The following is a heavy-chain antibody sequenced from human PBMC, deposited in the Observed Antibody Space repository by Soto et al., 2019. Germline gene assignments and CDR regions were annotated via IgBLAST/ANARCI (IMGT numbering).Heavy chain of an antibody. V-gene: IGHV3-7*03. CDR3: ARDNLILPAHDFFYGSDV. CDR1: GFIFSMYS. D-gene: IGHD1-20*01. CDR2: IPQDGVDG. Sequence: DVKLVESGGGLVQPGDSLRLSCEVSGFIFSMYSMSWVRQTPGKGLEWVAKIPQDGVDGHYADSVKGLFTISRDNGKNSLYLQMNNLRAEDTAVYYCARDNLILPAHDFFYGSDVWGRGATVTVSS. J-gene: IGHJ6*02.